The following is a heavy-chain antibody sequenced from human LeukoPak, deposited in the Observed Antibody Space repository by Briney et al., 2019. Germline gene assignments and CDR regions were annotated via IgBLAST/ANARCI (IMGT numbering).Heavy chain of an antibody. CDR1: GVSVSTNSAA. D-gene: IGHD5-12*01. V-gene: IGHV6-1*01. CDR2: TYFGSKGYN. CDR3: ARGWLRTGFDY. J-gene: IGHJ4*02. Sequence: SQTLSLTCSISGVSVSTNSAAWNWLRQSPSRGLEWLGRTYFGSKGYNDYAVSVKSRVAINPDTSKNQFSLQLNSVTPEDTAIYYCARGWLRTGFDYWGQGTLVTVSS.